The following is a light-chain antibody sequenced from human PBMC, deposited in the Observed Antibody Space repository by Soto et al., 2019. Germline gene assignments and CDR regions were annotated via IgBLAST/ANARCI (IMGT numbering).Light chain of an antibody. J-gene: IGLJ2*01. CDR2: EVS. Sequence: QSVLTQPASVSGSPGQSITISCTGTSSDVGSYNLVSWYQQHPGKAPKLMIYEVSKRPSGVSNRFSGSKSGNTASLTISGLQDEDEADYYCCSYAGSSTLVVFGGGTKLTVL. CDR1: SSDVGSYNL. CDR3: CSYAGSSTLVV. V-gene: IGLV2-23*02.